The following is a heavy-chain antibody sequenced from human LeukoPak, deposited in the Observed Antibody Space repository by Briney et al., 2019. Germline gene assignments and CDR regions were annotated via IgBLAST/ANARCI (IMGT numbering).Heavy chain of an antibody. D-gene: IGHD2-15*01. CDR3: AHSEDDKYYSYGMDV. Sequence: SGPTLVKPTKTLTLTCTFSGFSLSTSGVGVGWIRQPPGKALEWLALIYWNDDKRYSPSLKSRLTITKDTSKNQVVLTMTNMDPVDTATYYCAHSEDDKYYSYGMDVWGQGTTVTVSS. V-gene: IGHV2-5*01. J-gene: IGHJ6*02. CDR1: GFSLSTSGVG. CDR2: IYWNDDK.